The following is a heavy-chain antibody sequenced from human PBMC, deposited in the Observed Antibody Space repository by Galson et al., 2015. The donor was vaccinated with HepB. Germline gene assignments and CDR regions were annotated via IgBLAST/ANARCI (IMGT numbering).Heavy chain of an antibody. CDR1: GGSISSYY. CDR2: IYYSGST. Sequence: ETLSLTCTVSGGSISSYYWSWIRQPPGKGLEWIGYIYYSGSTNYNPSLKSRVTIPVDTSKNQFSLKLSSVTAADTAVYYCARKRYFDLWGRGTLVTVSS. J-gene: IGHJ2*01. V-gene: IGHV4-59*01. CDR3: ARKRYFDL.